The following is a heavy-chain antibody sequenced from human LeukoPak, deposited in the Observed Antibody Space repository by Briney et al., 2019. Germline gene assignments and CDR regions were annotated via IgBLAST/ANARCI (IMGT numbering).Heavy chain of an antibody. V-gene: IGHV1-46*01. Sequence: ASVKVYCTVSGYTFIAYYIHWVRQAPGQGLEWMGIINPSGGSTSYAQKFQGRVTMTRDMSTSTVYMELSSLRSEDTAVYYCARDLRFGEFPYYYYYYYMDVWGKGTTVTVSS. CDR1: GYTFIAYY. CDR2: INPSGGST. CDR3: ARDLRFGEFPYYYYYYYMDV. J-gene: IGHJ6*03. D-gene: IGHD3-10*01.